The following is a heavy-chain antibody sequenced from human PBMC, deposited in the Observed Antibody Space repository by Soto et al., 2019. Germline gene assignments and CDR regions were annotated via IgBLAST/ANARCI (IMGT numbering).Heavy chain of an antibody. CDR2: ISGSGGST. D-gene: IGHD6-19*01. CDR3: ARRSSGWYFDY. V-gene: IGHV3-23*01. Sequence: EVPLLESGGGLVQPGGSLRLSCAASGFTFSSYAMSWVRQAPGKGLEWVSAISGSGGSTYYADSVKGRFTISRDNPKNTPYLQMNSLRAEDTAVYYCARRSSGWYFDYWGQGTLVTVSS. J-gene: IGHJ4*02. CDR1: GFTFSSYA.